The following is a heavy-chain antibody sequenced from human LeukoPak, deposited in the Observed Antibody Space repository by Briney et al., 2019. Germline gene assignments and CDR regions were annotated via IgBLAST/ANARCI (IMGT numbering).Heavy chain of an antibody. CDR1: GGTFSSYA. CDR2: IIPIFGTA. Sequence: GASVKVSCKASGGTFSSYAISWVRQAPGQGLEWMGGIIPIFGTANCAQKFQSRVTITADESTSTAYMELSSLRSEDTAVYYCASHYCSSTSCYKVSDYYYYMDVWGKGTTVTVSS. V-gene: IGHV1-69*13. D-gene: IGHD2-2*02. J-gene: IGHJ6*03. CDR3: ASHYCSSTSCYKVSDYYYYMDV.